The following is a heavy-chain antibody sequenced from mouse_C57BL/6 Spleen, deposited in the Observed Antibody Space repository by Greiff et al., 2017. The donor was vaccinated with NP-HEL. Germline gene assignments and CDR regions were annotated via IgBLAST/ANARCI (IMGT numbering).Heavy chain of an antibody. CDR2: IYAGDGDI. CDR3: ARSGGNYLFAY. CDR1: GYAFSSYW. J-gene: IGHJ3*01. D-gene: IGHD2-1*01. V-gene: IGHV1-80*01. Sequence: LVESGASVKISCKASGYAFSSYWLNWVKQRLGKGLEWPGQIYAGDGDINYNGKFKGKATLTEDKSSSTAYKQLSSLTSEDSAVYCGARSGGNYLFAYWGQGTLVTVSA.